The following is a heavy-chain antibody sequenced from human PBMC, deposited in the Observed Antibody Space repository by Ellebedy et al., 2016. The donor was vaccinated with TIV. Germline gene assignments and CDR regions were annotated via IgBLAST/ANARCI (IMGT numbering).Heavy chain of an antibody. V-gene: IGHV1-2*02. D-gene: IGHD6-6*01. J-gene: IGHJ3*02. CDR2: INPNSGGT. Sequence: ASVKVSCXASGYTFTGYYMHWVRQAPGQGLEWMGWINPNSGGTNYAQKFQGRVTMTRDTSISTAYMELSRLRSDDTAVYYCARVEYIVETDAFDIWGQGTMVTVSS. CDR1: GYTFTGYY. CDR3: ARVEYIVETDAFDI.